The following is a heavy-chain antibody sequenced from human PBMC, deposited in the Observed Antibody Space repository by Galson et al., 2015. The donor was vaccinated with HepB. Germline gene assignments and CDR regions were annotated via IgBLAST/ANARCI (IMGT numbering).Heavy chain of an antibody. J-gene: IGHJ4*02. CDR2: INPNSGGT. CDR3: ARGSNTYYDTSSYHLVFDY. V-gene: IGHV1-2*06. CDR1: GYTFTGYY. D-gene: IGHD3-22*01. Sequence: SVKVSCKASGYTFTGYYMHWVRQAPGQGLEWMGRINPNSGGTNYAQKFQGRVTMTRDTSISTAYMELSRLRSDDTAVYYCARGSNTYYDTSSYHLVFDYWGQGTLVTVSS.